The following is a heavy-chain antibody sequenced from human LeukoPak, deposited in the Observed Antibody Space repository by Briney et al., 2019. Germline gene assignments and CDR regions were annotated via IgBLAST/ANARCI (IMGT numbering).Heavy chain of an antibody. Sequence: GGSLRLSCTVSGFTVSSNSMSWVRQAPGKGLEWVSFIYIDNTHYSDSVKGRFTISRDNSKNTLYLQMNSLRAEDTAVYYCARRAGAYSHPYDYWGQGTLVTVSS. J-gene: IGHJ4*02. CDR2: IYIDNT. CDR3: ARRAGAYSHPYDY. D-gene: IGHD4/OR15-4a*01. V-gene: IGHV3-53*01. CDR1: GFTVSSNS.